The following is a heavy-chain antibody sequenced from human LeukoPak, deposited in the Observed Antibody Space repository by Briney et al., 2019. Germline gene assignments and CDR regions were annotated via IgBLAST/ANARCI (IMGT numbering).Heavy chain of an antibody. D-gene: IGHD6-13*01. V-gene: IGHV4-39*01. Sequence: PSETLSLTCTVPCDSISSSSYYWGWIRQPPGKGLEWIGSIYHSGGTYYNPSLTSRVTISVDTSKKQFSLKLTSVTASDTAVYYCARRGYTDSWRHSPFDYWGQGTLVTVSS. J-gene: IGHJ4*02. CDR2: IYHSGGT. CDR3: ARRGYTDSWRHSPFDY. CDR1: CDSISSSSYY.